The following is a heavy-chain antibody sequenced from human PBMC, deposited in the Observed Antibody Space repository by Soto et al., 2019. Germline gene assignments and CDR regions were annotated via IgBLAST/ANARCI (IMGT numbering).Heavy chain of an antibody. V-gene: IGHV5-10-1*01. Sequence: EVQLVQSGAEVKKPGESLRISCKGSGYSFTSYWISWVRQMPGKGLEWMGRIDPSDSYTNYSPSFQGHVTISADKSISTAYLQWSSLKASDTAMYYCAAPKQLSMGYYYGMDGWGQGTTVTVSS. D-gene: IGHD2-2*01. CDR3: AAPKQLSMGYYYGMDG. CDR1: GYSFTSYW. CDR2: IDPSDSYT. J-gene: IGHJ6*02.